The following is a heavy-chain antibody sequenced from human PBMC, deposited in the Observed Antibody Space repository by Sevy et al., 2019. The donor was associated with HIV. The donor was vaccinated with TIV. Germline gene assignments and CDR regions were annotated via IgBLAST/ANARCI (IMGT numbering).Heavy chain of an antibody. J-gene: IGHJ6*02. CDR3: ARDRCSSTSCYRDYYYGMDV. D-gene: IGHD2-2*02. CDR2: ISSSRSTI. V-gene: IGHV3-48*01. CDR1: GFTFSSYS. Sequence: GGSLRLSCAASGFTFSSYSMNWVRQAPGKVLEWVSYISSSRSTIYYADSVKGRFTISRDNAKNSLYLQMNSLRAEDTAVYYCARDRCSSTSCYRDYYYGMDVWGQGTTVTVSS.